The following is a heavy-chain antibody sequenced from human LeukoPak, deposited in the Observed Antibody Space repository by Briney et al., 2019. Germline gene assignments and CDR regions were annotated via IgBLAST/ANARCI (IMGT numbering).Heavy chain of an antibody. CDR1: EFTFSSYW. Sequence: GGSLRLSCAASEFTFSSYWMSWVRQAPGKGLEWVASIKQDGSEKYYVDSVKGRVTISRDNAKNSLYLQMNSLRAEDTAVYYCARDKIVGATALDYWGQGTLVTVSS. D-gene: IGHD1-26*01. J-gene: IGHJ4*02. CDR3: ARDKIVGATALDY. V-gene: IGHV3-7*01. CDR2: IKQDGSEK.